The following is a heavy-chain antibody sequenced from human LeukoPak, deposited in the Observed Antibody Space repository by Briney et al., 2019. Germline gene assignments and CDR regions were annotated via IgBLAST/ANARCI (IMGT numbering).Heavy chain of an antibody. J-gene: IGHJ6*03. D-gene: IGHD3-22*01. V-gene: IGHV4-59*01. CDR3: AKDEAGWLSYYYYYYMDV. Sequence: PSETLSLTCAVYGGSFSGYYWSWIRQPPGKGLEWIGYIYYSGSTNYNPSLKSRVTISVDTSKNQFSLKLSSVTAADTAVYYCAKDEAGWLSYYYYYYMDVWGKGTTVTISS. CDR2: IYYSGST. CDR1: GGSFSGYY.